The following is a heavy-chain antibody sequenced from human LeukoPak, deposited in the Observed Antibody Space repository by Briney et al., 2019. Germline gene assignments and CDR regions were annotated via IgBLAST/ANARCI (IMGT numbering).Heavy chain of an antibody. CDR2: IYSGGST. Sequence: PGGSLRLSXAASGFTVSSNYMSWVRQAPGKGLEWVSVIYSGGSTYYADSVKGRFTISRDNSKNTLYLQMNSLRAEDTAVYYCARDYGDGYNLGFDYWGPGTLVTVSS. J-gene: IGHJ4*02. CDR1: GFTVSSNY. CDR3: ARDYGDGYNLGFDY. V-gene: IGHV3-53*01. D-gene: IGHD5-24*01.